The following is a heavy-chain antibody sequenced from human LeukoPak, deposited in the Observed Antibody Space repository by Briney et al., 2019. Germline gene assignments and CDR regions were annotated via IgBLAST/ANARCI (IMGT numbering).Heavy chain of an antibody. CDR1: GFTFSSHD. CDR3: ARMSSYCDY. D-gene: IGHD2-2*01. J-gene: IGHJ4*02. V-gene: IGHV3-7*01. CDR2: IKPDGSEK. Sequence: GGSLRLSCVASGFTFSSHDMNWVRQTPGKGLESVATIKPDGSEKYYVDSVKGRFTISRDNAKSSLYLQMNSLRAEDTGVYFCARMSSYCDYWGQGTLVTVSS.